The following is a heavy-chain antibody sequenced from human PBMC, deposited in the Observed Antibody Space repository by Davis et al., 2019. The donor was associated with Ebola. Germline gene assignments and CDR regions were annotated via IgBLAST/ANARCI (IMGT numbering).Heavy chain of an antibody. V-gene: IGHV3-23*01. J-gene: IGHJ4*02. D-gene: IGHD3-9*01. Sequence: GGSLRLSCAASGLPFSNSAMSWVRPAPGKGLEWDSGTGGRGSGSRSHYTDSVKGRFTISRDNSKATLFVQMNILRAEDTAVYYCAREYDIRWGQGTLVTVSS. CDR3: AREYDIR. CDR2: TGGRGSGSRS. CDR1: GLPFSNSA.